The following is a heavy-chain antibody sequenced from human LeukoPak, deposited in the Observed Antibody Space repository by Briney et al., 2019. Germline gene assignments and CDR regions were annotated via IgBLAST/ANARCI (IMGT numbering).Heavy chain of an antibody. Sequence: ASVNDSCKASGHTFTGYYMHWVRQAPAQGVEWMGWINPNSGGTHYAQKFQGRVTMTRDTSISTAYMEPSRLSANDTAVYYCSSASTGTADYWGQGTLVTVSS. CDR2: INPNSGGT. CDR3: SSASTGTADY. CDR1: GHTFTGYY. D-gene: IGHD6-6*01. V-gene: IGHV1-2*02. J-gene: IGHJ4*02.